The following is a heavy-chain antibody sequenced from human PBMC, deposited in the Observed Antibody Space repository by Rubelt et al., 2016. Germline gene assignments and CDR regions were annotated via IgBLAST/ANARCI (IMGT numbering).Heavy chain of an antibody. V-gene: IGHV4-34*01. CDR2: INHSGST. CDR1: GGSFSGYY. Sequence: QVQLQQWGAGLLKPSETLSLTCAVYGGSFSGYYWSWIRQPPGKGLEWIGEINHSGSTNNNPSLKSRVTISVDTSKNQFSLKLSSVTAADTAVYYCARGESYCSGGSCLDWFDPWGQGTLVTVSS. J-gene: IGHJ5*02. D-gene: IGHD2-15*01. CDR3: ARGESYCSGGSCLDWFDP.